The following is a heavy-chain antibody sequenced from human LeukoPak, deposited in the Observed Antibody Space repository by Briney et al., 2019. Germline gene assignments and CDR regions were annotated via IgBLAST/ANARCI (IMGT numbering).Heavy chain of an antibody. J-gene: IGHJ3*02. Sequence: PGGSLRLSCAASGFTFSSYAMHWVRQAPGKGLEYVSAISSNGGSTYYANSVKGRLTISRDNSKNTLYLQMGSLRAEDMAVYYCARGRYCSGGSCYARLTTDAFDIWGQGTMVTVSS. V-gene: IGHV3-64*01. CDR1: GFTFSSYA. CDR3: ARGRYCSGGSCYARLTTDAFDI. CDR2: ISSNGGST. D-gene: IGHD2-15*01.